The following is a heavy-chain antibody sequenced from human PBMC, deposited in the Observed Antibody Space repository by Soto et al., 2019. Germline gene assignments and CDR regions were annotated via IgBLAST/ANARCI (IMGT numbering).Heavy chain of an antibody. CDR2: ISAYNGNT. D-gene: IGHD3-9*01. J-gene: IGHJ4*02. CDR1: GYTFTSYG. Sequence: ASVKVSCKASGYTFTSYGISWVRQAPGQGLEWMGWISAYNGNTNYAQKLQGRVTMTTDTSTSTAYMELRSLRSDDTAVYYCARPQNDILTGSYTKYFDSWGQGTPVTVSS. V-gene: IGHV1-18*01. CDR3: ARPQNDILTGSYTKYFDS.